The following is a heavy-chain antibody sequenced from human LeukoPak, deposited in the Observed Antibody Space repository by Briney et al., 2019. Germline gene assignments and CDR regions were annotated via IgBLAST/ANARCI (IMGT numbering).Heavy chain of an antibody. D-gene: IGHD1-26*01. CDR3: ARDSGSYYSYYFDY. V-gene: IGHV1-69*04. CDR1: GGTFSSYA. CDR2: IIPIFGIA. J-gene: IGHJ4*02. Sequence: SVKVSCKASGGTFSSYAISWVRQAPEQGLEWMGRIIPIFGIANYAQKFQGRVTITADKSTSTAYMELSSLRSEDTAVYYCARDSGSYYSYYFDYWGQGTLVTVSS.